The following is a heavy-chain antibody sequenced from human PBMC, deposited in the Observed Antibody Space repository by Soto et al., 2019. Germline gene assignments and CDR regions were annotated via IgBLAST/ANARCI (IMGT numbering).Heavy chain of an antibody. D-gene: IGHD2-21*01. V-gene: IGHV3-48*01. J-gene: IGHJ4*02. CDR3: ARDTWSVLALMWYYFDY. CDR2: ISSSSSTI. CDR1: GFTFSSYS. Sequence: GGSLRLSCAASGFTFSSYSMNWVRQAPGKGLEWVSYISSSSSTIYYADSVKGRFTISRDNAKNSLYLQMNSLRAEDTAVYYCARDTWSVLALMWYYFDYWGQGTLVTVSS.